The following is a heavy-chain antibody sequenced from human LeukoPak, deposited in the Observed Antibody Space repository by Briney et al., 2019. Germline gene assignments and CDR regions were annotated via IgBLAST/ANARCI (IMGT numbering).Heavy chain of an antibody. Sequence: GGSLRLSCAASGFTFSSYSMNWVRQAPGKGLEWVSYISSSSSTIYYADSVKGRFTISRDNSKNTLYLQMNSLRAEDTAVYYCAKGPTTPYYYYMDVWGKGATVTVSS. CDR2: ISSSSSTI. J-gene: IGHJ6*03. CDR3: AKGPTTPYYYYMDV. CDR1: GFTFSSYS. V-gene: IGHV3-48*01. D-gene: IGHD4-11*01.